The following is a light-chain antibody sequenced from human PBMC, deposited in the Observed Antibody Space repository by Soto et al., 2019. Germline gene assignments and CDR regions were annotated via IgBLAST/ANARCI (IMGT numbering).Light chain of an antibody. Sequence: QSALAQPTSVSGSPGQSIAISCTGTSSDVSGYNYVSWHQQHPGKAPKVLISVVSNRPSGVSNRFSGSKSGNTASLTISGLQAEDEADYYCSSYRSGGTFVFGSGTKVTVL. CDR1: SSDVSGYNY. J-gene: IGLJ1*01. CDR3: SSYRSGGTFV. V-gene: IGLV2-14*01. CDR2: VVS.